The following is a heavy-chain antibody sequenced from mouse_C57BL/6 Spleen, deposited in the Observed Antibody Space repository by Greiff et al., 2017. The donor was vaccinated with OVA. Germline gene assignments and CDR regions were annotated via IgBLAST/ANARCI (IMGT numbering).Heavy chain of an antibody. D-gene: IGHD1-1*01. CDR2: IYPGDGDT. CDR3: ARALTTVDAMDY. J-gene: IGHJ4*01. V-gene: IGHV1-82*01. CDR1: GYAFSSSW. Sequence: SGPELVKPGASVKISCKASGYAFSSSWMNWVKQRPGKGLEWIGRIYPGDGDTNYNGKFKGKATLTADKSSSTAYMQLSSLTSEDSAVYFCARALTTVDAMDYWGQGTSVTVSS.